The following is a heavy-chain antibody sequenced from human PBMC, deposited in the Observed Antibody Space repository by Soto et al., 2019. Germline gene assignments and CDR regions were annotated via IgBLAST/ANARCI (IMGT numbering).Heavy chain of an antibody. CDR3: ATPTSLRGAMIANILLDF. J-gene: IGHJ4*02. V-gene: IGHV1-24*01. D-gene: IGHD3-10*01. CDR1: GHTRTEFS. Sequence: SVKVSCKISGHTRTEFSNPWVRPAPVKGLEWMVCFEPECGEAIYAQKWHGRVTVTEDTVTDTAYMELSGLKSDDTAVYYCATPTSLRGAMIANILLDFWGQGSPVTVSS. CDR2: FEPECGEA.